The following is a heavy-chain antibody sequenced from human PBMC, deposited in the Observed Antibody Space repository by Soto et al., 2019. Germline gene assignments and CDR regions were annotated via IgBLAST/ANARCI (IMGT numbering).Heavy chain of an antibody. D-gene: IGHD3-10*01. CDR3: ARRDYYGSGSYPGYYMDA. V-gene: IGHV4-59*08. CDR1: GGSISSYY. Sequence: SATLSLTCTVSGGSISSYYWSWIRQPPGKGLEWIGYIYYSGSTNYNPSLKSRVTISVDTSKNQFSLKLSSVTAADTAVYYCARRDYYGSGSYPGYYMDAWGKGTTVTVSS. CDR2: IYYSGST. J-gene: IGHJ6*03.